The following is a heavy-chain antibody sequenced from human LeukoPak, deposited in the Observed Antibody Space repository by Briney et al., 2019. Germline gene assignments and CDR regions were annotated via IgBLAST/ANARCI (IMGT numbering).Heavy chain of an antibody. J-gene: IGHJ5*01. V-gene: IGHV4-4*07. CDR3: AKTHCGGGSCDKFDS. D-gene: IGHD2-21*01. CDR2: VYASGTT. Sequence: SATLSLTCTVSGASVSNYFWSWIRQPAGKTMEGIGRVYASGTTYYNPSLRSRVTLSIDTSKNQFSLSLNSVTAADTAVYYCAKTHCGGGSCDKFDSWGQGILVTVSS. CDR1: GASVSNYF.